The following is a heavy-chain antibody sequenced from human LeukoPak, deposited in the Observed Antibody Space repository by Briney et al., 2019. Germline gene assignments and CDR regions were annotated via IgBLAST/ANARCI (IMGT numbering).Heavy chain of an antibody. Sequence: SVKVSCKASGGTFSSYAISWVRQAPGQGLEWMGGIIPIFGTANYAQKFQGRVTITADESTSTAYMELSSLRSEDTAVYSFARVVATILPDWGQGTLVTVSS. CDR2: IIPIFGTA. V-gene: IGHV1-69*13. J-gene: IGHJ4*02. D-gene: IGHD5-24*01. CDR3: ARVVATILPD. CDR1: GGTFSSYA.